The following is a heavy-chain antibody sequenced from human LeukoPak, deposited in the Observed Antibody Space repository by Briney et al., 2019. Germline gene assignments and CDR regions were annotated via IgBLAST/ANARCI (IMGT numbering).Heavy chain of an antibody. V-gene: IGHV4-34*01. J-gene: IGHJ6*03. CDR1: GGSFSVCY. CDR3: ARGRPVPAAMDYYYYYMDV. Sequence: PSGTLSLACAAYGGSFSVCYWSWIRQPPRKLLARSGVINNSASTNYNPSLKIRVNISVDTSKNQFSLRLSSVTAADTAVYYCARGRPVPAAMDYYYYYMDVWGKGTTVTVSS. D-gene: IGHD2-2*01. CDR2: INNSAST.